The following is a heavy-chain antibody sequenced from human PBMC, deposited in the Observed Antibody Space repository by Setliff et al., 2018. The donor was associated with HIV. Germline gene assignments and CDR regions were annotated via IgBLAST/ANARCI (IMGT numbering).Heavy chain of an antibody. J-gene: IGHJ5*02. D-gene: IGHD2-21*02. CDR1: SDSISSSY. Sequence: SETLSLTCTVSSDSISSSYWTWIRQPPGQGLEWIGYVHHSGSTKYNASLRSRVTMSVDTSKNLFSLTLRSVTAADTAVYYCSSAGPYCGDDCPYNWLTPWGQGTLVTVSS. CDR2: VHHSGST. V-gene: IGHV4-59*01. CDR3: SSAGPYCGDDCPYNWLTP.